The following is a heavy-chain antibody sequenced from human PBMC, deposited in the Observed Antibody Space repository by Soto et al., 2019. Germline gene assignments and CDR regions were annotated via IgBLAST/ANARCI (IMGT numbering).Heavy chain of an antibody. D-gene: IGHD6-13*01. Sequence: EVQLVESGGGLVQPGGSLRLSCAASGFTISSYWMSWVRQAPVKGLEWVGNIKQDGSEKNYVDFMEGRFTISTDNAENSLYLQMNSLRAEDTAVYYCARIASAGRGWDVWGQGTTVVVSS. V-gene: IGHV3-7*01. J-gene: IGHJ6*02. CDR1: GFTISSYW. CDR2: IKQDGSEK. CDR3: ARIASAGRGWDV.